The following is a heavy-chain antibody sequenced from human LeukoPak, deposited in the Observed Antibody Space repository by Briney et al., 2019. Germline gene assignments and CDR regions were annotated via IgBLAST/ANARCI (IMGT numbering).Heavy chain of an antibody. J-gene: IGHJ6*04. CDR2: INKDGTEK. V-gene: IGHV3-7*01. CDR3: AIFAGAVPGNLLL. CDR1: EFTSSALW. D-gene: IGHD2-8*02. Sequence: GGSLRLSCAASEFTSSALWMTWARRPPGKGLEWVANINKDGTEKEYVDSVKGRFSIFRDNAKNSVFLQMNSLRAEDTAVYYCAIFAGAVPGNLLLWGKGTTVIVSA.